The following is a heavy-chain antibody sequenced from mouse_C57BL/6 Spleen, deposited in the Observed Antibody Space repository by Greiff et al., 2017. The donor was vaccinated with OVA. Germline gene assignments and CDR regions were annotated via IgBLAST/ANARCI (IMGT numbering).Heavy chain of an antibody. Sequence: DVKLQESGEGLVKPGGSLKLSCAASGFTFSSYAMSWVRQTPEKRLEWVAYISSGGDYIYYADTVKGRFTISRDNARNTLYLQMSSLKSEDTAMYYCTREGYYGSKYAMDYWGQGTSVTVSS. CDR3: TREGYYGSKYAMDY. CDR2: ISSGGDYI. V-gene: IGHV5-9-1*02. J-gene: IGHJ4*01. CDR1: GFTFSSYA. D-gene: IGHD1-1*01.